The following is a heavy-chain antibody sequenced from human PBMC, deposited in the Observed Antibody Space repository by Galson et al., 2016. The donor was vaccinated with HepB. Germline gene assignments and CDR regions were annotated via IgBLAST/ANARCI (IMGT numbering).Heavy chain of an antibody. V-gene: IGHV4-39*01. D-gene: IGHD3-16*01. Sequence: SETLSLTCTVSAGSVSSRGYYWGWIRQPPEKGLEWIGSMFYSGSTYYNPSLQSRVTISVDTSKHLFSLKLSSVTSADTAVYYCARQADVSGKFFYYQYGMDVWGPGTTVTVSS. CDR3: ARQADVSGKFFYYQYGMDV. J-gene: IGHJ6*01. CDR1: AGSVSSRGYY. CDR2: MFYSGST.